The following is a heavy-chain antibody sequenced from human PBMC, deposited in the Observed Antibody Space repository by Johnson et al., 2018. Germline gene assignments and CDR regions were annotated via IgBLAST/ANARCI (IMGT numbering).Heavy chain of an antibody. CDR2: ISGSGGIA. Sequence: EVQLVESGGGLVQPGGSLRLSCTASGFTFSNHAMTWVRQAPGQGLEWVSGISGSGGIAYHADSMEGRFTISRDNSKNTLYLQMNSLRAEDTAVYYCAKTPFFGEVPDASDIWGQGTMVTVSS. CDR1: GFTFSNHA. D-gene: IGHD3-10*01. J-gene: IGHJ3*02. V-gene: IGHV3-23*04. CDR3: AKTPFFGEVPDASDI.